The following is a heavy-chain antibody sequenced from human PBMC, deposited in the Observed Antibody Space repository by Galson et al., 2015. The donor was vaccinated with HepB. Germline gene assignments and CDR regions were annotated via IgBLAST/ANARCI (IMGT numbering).Heavy chain of an antibody. CDR2: INHSGST. V-gene: IGHV4-34*01. CDR3: ARGRNYDSSGYYYRRLLGYAFDI. Sequence: LSLTCAVYGGSFSGYYWSWIRQPPGKGLEWIGEINHSGSTNYNPSLKSRVTISVDTSKNQFSLKLSSVTAADTAVYYCARGRNYDSSGYYYRRLLGYAFDIWGQGTMVTVSS. D-gene: IGHD3-22*01. CDR1: GGSFSGYY. J-gene: IGHJ3*02.